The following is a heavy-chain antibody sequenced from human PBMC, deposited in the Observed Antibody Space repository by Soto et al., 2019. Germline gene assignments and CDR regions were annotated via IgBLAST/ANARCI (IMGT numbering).Heavy chain of an antibody. J-gene: IGHJ3*02. CDR2: IYHSGST. Sequence: QLQLQESGSGLVKPSQTLSLTCAVSGGSISSGGYSWSWIRQPPGKGLEWIGYIYHSGSTYYNPSLKSRVTISVDRSKNQFSLKLSSVTAADTAVYYCARANGSGMWGDAFDIWGQGTMVTVSS. V-gene: IGHV4-30-2*01. CDR1: GGSISSGGYS. CDR3: ARANGSGMWGDAFDI. D-gene: IGHD3-10*01.